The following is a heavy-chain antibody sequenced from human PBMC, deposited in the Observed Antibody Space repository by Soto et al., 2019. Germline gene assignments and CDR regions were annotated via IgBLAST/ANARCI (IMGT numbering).Heavy chain of an antibody. V-gene: IGHV1-18*01. CDR1: GYTFTSYG. Sequence: ASVKVSCKASGYTFTSYGISWVRQAPGQGLEWMGWISAYNGNTNYAQKLQGRVTMTTDTSTSTAYMELRSLRSDDTAVYYCARVPLVVVPAAKGITYYYYGMDVWGQGTTVTVSS. CDR2: ISAYNGNT. CDR3: ARVPLVVVPAAKGITYYYYGMDV. J-gene: IGHJ6*02. D-gene: IGHD2-2*01.